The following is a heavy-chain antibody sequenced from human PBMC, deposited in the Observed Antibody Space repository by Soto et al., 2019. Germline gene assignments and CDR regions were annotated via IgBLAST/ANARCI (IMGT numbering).Heavy chain of an antibody. CDR1: GFTFSSYG. CDR3: AKDVVVGATTGLGDYYYYYGMDV. V-gene: IGHV3-30*18. CDR2: ISYDGSNK. Sequence: LRLSCAASGFTFSSYGMHWVRQAPGKGLGWVAVISYDGSNKYYADSVKGRFTISRDNSKNTLYLQMNSLRAEDTAVYYCAKDVVVGATTGLGDYYYYYGMDVWGQGTTVTVSS. D-gene: IGHD1-26*01. J-gene: IGHJ6*02.